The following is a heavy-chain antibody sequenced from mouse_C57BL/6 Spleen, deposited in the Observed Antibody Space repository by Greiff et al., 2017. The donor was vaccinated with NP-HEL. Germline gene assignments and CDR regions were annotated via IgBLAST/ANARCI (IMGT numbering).Heavy chain of an antibody. CDR1: GFNIKDDY. J-gene: IGHJ2*01. D-gene: IGHD2-2*01. CDR3: TTLCGYDGFDY. CDR2: IDPENGDT. V-gene: IGHV14-4*01. Sequence: EVQLQQSGAELVRPGASVKLSCTASGFNIKDDYMPWVKQRPEQGLEWIGWIDPENGDTEYASKFQGKATITADTSSNTAYLQLSSLTSKITAVDYCTTLCGYDGFDYWGQGTTLTVSS.